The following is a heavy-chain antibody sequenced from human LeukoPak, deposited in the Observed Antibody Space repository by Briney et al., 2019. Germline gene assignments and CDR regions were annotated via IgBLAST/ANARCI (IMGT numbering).Heavy chain of an antibody. J-gene: IGHJ4*02. D-gene: IGHD1-7*01. CDR2: IRSSGTST. V-gene: IGHV3-48*04. CDR1: GFTFSSFS. CDR3: ARMNYVSSGWGAPFDY. Sequence: PGGSLRLSCAASGFTFSSFSMNWVRQAPGKGLEWVSYIRSSGTSTDHTSSVKGRFTISRDNAKNSLYLQMNSLRAEDTAVYYCARMNYVSSGWGAPFDYWGQGTLVTVSS.